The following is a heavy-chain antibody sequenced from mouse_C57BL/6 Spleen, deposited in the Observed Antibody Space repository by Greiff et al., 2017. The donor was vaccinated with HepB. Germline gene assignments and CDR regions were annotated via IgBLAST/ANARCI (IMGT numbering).Heavy chain of an antibody. J-gene: IGHJ4*01. Sequence: DSGPGLVKPSQSLSLTCSVTGYSITSGYYWNWIRQFPGNKLEWMGYISYDGSNNYNPSLKNRISITRDTSKNQFFLKLNSVTTEDTATYYCAIVKLSMDYWGQGTSVTVSS. CDR3: AIVKLSMDY. CDR1: GYSITSGYY. V-gene: IGHV3-6*01. CDR2: ISYDGSN.